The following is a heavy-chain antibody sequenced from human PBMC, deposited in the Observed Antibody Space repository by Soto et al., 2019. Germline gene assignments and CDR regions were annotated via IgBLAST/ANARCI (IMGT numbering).Heavy chain of an antibody. CDR3: ATSHGNAWYAY. J-gene: IGHJ4*02. CDR2: VYYSGST. Sequence: SETLSLTCSVSGDSLSAGPYHWGWIRQPPGKGLEWIGNVYYSGSTSYSPSLKSRLTISVDTSKNQFSLKLTSVTAADTAVYYCATSHGNAWYAYWGQGTQVTVSS. V-gene: IGHV4-39*01. CDR1: GDSLSAGPYH. D-gene: IGHD6-13*01.